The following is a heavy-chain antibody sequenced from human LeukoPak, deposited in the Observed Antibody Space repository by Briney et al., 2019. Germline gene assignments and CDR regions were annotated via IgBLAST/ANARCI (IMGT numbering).Heavy chain of an antibody. D-gene: IGHD1-26*01. V-gene: IGHV1-8*01. CDR3: VRGRFIAGAGD. Sequence: ASMKVSCKTSGFTFTIYDINWVRQATGQGLEWMGWMNGNSGDTGYAQKFQGRVTMTRNTSISTAYMELSNLRSEDTAVYYCVRGRFIAGAGDWGQGTPVTVPS. CDR2: MNGNSGDT. J-gene: IGHJ1*01. CDR1: GFTFTIYD.